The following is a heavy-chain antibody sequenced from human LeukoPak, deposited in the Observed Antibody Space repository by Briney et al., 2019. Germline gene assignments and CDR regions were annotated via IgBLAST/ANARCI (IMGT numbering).Heavy chain of an antibody. Sequence: RPGGSLRLSCAASGFTFDDYGMNWVRQAPGKGLEWVSGFNWNGCSIGYADSVKGRFTTSRDNAKNDLYLQMNSLRVEDTGFYYCARDKGIQYSSSLDYWGQRTLVTVSS. D-gene: IGHD6-6*01. CDR1: GFTFDDYG. CDR3: ARDKGIQYSSSLDY. CDR2: FNWNGCSI. J-gene: IGHJ4*02. V-gene: IGHV3-20*04.